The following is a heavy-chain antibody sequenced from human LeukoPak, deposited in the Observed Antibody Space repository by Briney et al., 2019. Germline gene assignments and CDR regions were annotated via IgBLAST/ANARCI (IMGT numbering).Heavy chain of an antibody. V-gene: IGHV3-7*01. J-gene: IGHJ4*02. CDR1: GFTFSDYW. Sequence: GGSLRLSCTASGFTFSDYWMSWVRQAPGKGLEWVANIKQDGSEKYHVDSVKGRFTISRDNAKKSLYLQMNSLRADDTAVYYCAREGTVTAYNFDFWGQGTLVTVSS. D-gene: IGHD4-17*01. CDR2: IKQDGSEK. CDR3: AREGTVTAYNFDF.